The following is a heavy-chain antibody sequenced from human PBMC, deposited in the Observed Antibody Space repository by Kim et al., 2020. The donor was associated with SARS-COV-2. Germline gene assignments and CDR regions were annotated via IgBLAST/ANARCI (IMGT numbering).Heavy chain of an antibody. J-gene: IGHJ4*02. V-gene: IGHV1-46*01. Sequence: YAQKFQGRVTMTRDTSTSTVYMELSSLRSEDTAVYYCARDRGYSYGYFDYWGQGTLVTVSS. D-gene: IGHD5-18*01. CDR3: ARDRGYSYGYFDY.